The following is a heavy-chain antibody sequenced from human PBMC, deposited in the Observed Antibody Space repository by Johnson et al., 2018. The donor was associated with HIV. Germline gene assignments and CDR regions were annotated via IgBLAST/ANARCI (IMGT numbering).Heavy chain of an antibody. CDR2: INWNGGST. J-gene: IGHJ3*02. D-gene: IGHD6-13*01. Sequence: AQLVESGGGLIQPGGSLRLSCAASGFTVSSNYMSWVRQAPGKGLEWVSGINWNGGSTGYADSVKGRFTISRDNAKNSLYLQMNSLRADDTALYYCARVRAAAVSDAFDIWGQGTMVTVSS. CDR3: ARVRAAAVSDAFDI. CDR1: GFTVSSNY. V-gene: IGHV3-20*04.